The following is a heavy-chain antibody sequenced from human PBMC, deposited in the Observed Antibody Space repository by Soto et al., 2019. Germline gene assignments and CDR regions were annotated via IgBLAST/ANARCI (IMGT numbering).Heavy chain of an antibody. Sequence: PSETLSLTCAVSGGSISSENWWSWVRQPPEKGLEWIGEIHQSGSATYNPSLMSRVTISVDTSKNQFSLKLSSVTAADTAVYYCARYGSGECNRGSCYSPFDYWGQGTLVTVSS. CDR3: ARYGSGECNRGSCYSPFDY. V-gene: IGHV4-4*02. D-gene: IGHD2-15*01. CDR1: GGSISSENW. J-gene: IGHJ4*02. CDR2: IHQSGSA.